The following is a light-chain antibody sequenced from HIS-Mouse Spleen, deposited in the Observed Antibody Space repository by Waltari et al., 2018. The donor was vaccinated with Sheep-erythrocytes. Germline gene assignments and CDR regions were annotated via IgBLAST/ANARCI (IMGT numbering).Light chain of an antibody. CDR1: ALPKKY. V-gene: IGLV3-10*01. CDR3: YSTDSSGNHWV. Sequence: SYELTQPPSVSVSPGQTARITCSGDALPKKYTYWYQQKSGQAPVLVIYEDSKRPSGIPGRFSGSTSGTMATVTISGAQVEDEADYYCYSTDSSGNHWVFGGGTKLTVL. J-gene: IGLJ3*02. CDR2: EDS.